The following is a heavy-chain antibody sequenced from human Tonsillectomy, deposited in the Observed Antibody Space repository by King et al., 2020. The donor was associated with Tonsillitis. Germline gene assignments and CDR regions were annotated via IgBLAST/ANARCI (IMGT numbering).Heavy chain of an antibody. CDR1: GFTFSSYS. D-gene: IGHD5-12*01. CDR2: IISSSSYI. CDR3: ARERDMVATGWFDP. V-gene: IGHV3-21*01. Sequence: VQLVESGGGLVKPGGSLRPSCAAPGFTFSSYSMNWVRQAPGKGLEWFPSIISSSSYINYADSVKGRFTISRDNAKNSLYLQMNSLRAEDTAVYYCARERDMVATGWFDPWGQGTLVTVSS. J-gene: IGHJ5*02.